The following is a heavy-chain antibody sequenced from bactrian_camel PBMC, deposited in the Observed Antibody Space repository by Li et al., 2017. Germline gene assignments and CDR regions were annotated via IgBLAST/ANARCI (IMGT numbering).Heavy chain of an antibody. CDR3: AADVGSMSGNCQPNY. CDR1: KDATNNYC. V-gene: IGHV3S40*01. D-gene: IGHD6*01. J-gene: IGHJ4*01. Sequence: DVQLVESGGGSIQAGGSLSLSCAVSKDATNNYCMGWFRQAPGKEREGIATVEPNSGRTYYADSVKGRFTISRDNAKDTMYLQMNNLQPEDTAMYYCAADVGSMSGNCQPNYWGQGTQVTVS. CDR2: VEPNSGRT.